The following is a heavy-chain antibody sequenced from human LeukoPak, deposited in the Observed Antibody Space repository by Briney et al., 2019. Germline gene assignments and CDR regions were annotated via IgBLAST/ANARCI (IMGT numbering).Heavy chain of an antibody. CDR1: GGTFSSYA. J-gene: IGHJ4*02. V-gene: IGHV1-69*06. CDR2: IIPIFGTA. D-gene: IGHD3-10*01. Sequence: SVKVSCKASGGTFSSYAISWVRQAPGQGLEWMGGIIPIFGTANYAQKFQGRVTITADKSTSTAYMELSSLRSEDTAVYSCAGIRGYYGSGPFDYWGQGTLVTVSS. CDR3: AGIRGYYGSGPFDY.